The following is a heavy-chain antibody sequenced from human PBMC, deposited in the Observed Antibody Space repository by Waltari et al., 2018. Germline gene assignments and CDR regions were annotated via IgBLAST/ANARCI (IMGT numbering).Heavy chain of an antibody. CDR3: ARVGYGSGRPKPSFRSLDP. V-gene: IGHV4-34*01. CDR1: GGSFSGYY. D-gene: IGHD3-10*01. Sequence: QVQLQQWGAGLLKPSETLSLTCAVYGGSFSGYYWSWIRQPPGKGLEWIGEINHSGSTNYNPRLKRRVTISVDTSKNQFSLKLSSVTAADTAVYYCARVGYGSGRPKPSFRSLDPWGQGTLVTVSS. J-gene: IGHJ5*02. CDR2: INHSGST.